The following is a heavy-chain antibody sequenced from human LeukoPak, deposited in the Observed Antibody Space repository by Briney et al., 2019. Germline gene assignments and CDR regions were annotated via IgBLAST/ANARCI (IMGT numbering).Heavy chain of an antibody. CDR2: INSDGSST. J-gene: IGHJ3*02. V-gene: IGHV3-74*01. Sequence: GGSLRLSCAASGFSFDDYALHWVRQAPGKGLVWVSRINSDGSSTSYADSVKGRFTISRDNAKNTLYLQMNSLRAEDTAVYYCARDHYDSSGLFDIWGQGTMVTVSS. CDR1: GFSFDDYA. D-gene: IGHD3-22*01. CDR3: ARDHYDSSGLFDI.